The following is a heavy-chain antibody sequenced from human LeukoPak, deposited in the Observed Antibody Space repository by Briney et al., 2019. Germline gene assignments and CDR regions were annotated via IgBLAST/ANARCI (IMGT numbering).Heavy chain of an antibody. CDR2: INTNTGNP. Sequence: GASVKVSCKASGYTFTSYAMNWVRQAPGQGLEWMGWINTNTGNPTYAQGFTGRFVFSLDTSVSTAYLQISSLKAEDTAVYYCARGLVHMVRTKEWAFDIWGQGTMVTVSS. V-gene: IGHV7-4-1*02. D-gene: IGHD3-10*01. CDR1: GYTFTSYA. J-gene: IGHJ3*02. CDR3: ARGLVHMVRTKEWAFDI.